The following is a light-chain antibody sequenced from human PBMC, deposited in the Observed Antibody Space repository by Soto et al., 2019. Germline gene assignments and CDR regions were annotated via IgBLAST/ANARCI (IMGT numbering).Light chain of an antibody. J-gene: IGLJ3*02. Sequence: QSVLTQPPSVSGAPGQRITIPCTGTSTNLGAGYDVHWYQQRPGAAPKLLIYENDNRPSGVPDRFSGSKSGTSASLAIVGLRAEDEAVYYCQSSGSSLSALFGGGTKLTVL. CDR3: QSSGSSLSAL. CDR2: END. CDR1: STNLGAGYD. V-gene: IGLV1-40*01.